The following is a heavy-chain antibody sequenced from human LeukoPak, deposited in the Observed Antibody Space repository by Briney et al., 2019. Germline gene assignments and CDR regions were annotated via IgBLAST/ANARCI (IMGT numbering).Heavy chain of an antibody. CDR2: INAGNGNT. J-gene: IGHJ4*02. V-gene: IGHV1-3*01. D-gene: IGHD6-13*01. CDR3: ARGPRAAADDY. Sequence: GSVKVSCKASGYTFTSYAMHWVRQAPGQRPGWMGWINAGNGNTKYSQKFQDRVTITRDTSASTAYMELTSLTSEDTAVYYCARGPRAAADDYWGQGTLVTVSS. CDR1: GYTFTSYA.